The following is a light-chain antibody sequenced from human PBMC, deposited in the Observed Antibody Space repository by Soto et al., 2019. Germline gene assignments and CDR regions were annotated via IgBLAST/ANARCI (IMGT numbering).Light chain of an antibody. V-gene: IGLV2-11*01. CDR2: DLN. CDR3: CSYGGGNNFYV. Sequence: QSALTQPRSVSGSPGQSVTISCTGTSSDVSAYDYVSWYQHHPGRPPKLIIYDLNKRPSGVPDRFSGSKSGNTASLTISGLQAEDEGDYYCCSYGGGNNFYVFGTGTQLTVL. J-gene: IGLJ1*01. CDR1: SSDVSAYDY.